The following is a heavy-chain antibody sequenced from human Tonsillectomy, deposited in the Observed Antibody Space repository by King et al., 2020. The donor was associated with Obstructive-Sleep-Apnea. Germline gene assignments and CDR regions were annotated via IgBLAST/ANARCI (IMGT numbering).Heavy chain of an antibody. CDR2: IYYSGST. Sequence: VQLQESGPGLVNPSQTLSLTCTVSGGSISTGSYYWSWIRQHPGKGLEWIGNIYYSGSTYYNPSLKSRITISVDTSKNQFSLKLSSVTAADTAVYYCARGRPVTTPFSPSYYFDYWGQGTLVTVSS. D-gene: IGHD4-17*01. CDR1: GGSISTGSYY. J-gene: IGHJ4*02. CDR3: ARGRPVTTPFSPSYYFDY. V-gene: IGHV4-31*03.